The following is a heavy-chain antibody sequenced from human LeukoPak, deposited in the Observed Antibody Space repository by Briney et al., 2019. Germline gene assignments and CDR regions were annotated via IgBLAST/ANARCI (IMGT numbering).Heavy chain of an antibody. D-gene: IGHD4-23*01. CDR2: ISGDGGST. CDR3: AKAEYGGNYKPFDF. CDR1: GFTFDDYA. J-gene: IGHJ4*02. V-gene: IGHV3-43*02. Sequence: GGSLRLSCAASGFTFDDYAMHCVRQPPGKGLEWVSLISGDGGSTYYADSVKGRFTISRDNIKNSLYLYLDSLRTEDTALYYCAKAEYGGNYKPFDFRGQGTLVTVSS.